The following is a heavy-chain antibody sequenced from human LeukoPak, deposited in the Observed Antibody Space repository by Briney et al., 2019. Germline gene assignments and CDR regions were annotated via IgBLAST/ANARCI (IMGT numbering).Heavy chain of an antibody. V-gene: IGHV3-23*01. D-gene: IGHD6-19*01. Sequence: GGSLRLSCTASGFTFGDYAMSWFRQAPGKGLQWVSVIIGSGSSTYYADSVKGRFTISRDNSKNTLYLQMNSLRAEDTAVNYCARDPGRSGWDYWGQGALVTVSS. CDR3: ARDPGRSGWDY. CDR1: GFTFGDYA. CDR2: IIGSGSST. J-gene: IGHJ4*02.